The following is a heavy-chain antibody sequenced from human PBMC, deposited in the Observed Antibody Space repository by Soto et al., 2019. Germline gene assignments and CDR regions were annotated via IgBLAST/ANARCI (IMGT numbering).Heavy chain of an antibody. Sequence: SETLSLTCPVSGVSVSSGYYFWPWNHQSPGKGLEWIGYVSHIGSTYYNPSLKSRAKVSLDTSKNQFSLKLTSVTAADTAVFYCASVWVSEIYSVQRIDPWGQGALVNLS. D-gene: IGHD2-2*01. V-gene: IGHV4-30-4*08. J-gene: IGHJ5*02. CDR1: GVSVSSGYYF. CDR3: ASVWVSEIYSVQRIDP. CDR2: VSHIGST.